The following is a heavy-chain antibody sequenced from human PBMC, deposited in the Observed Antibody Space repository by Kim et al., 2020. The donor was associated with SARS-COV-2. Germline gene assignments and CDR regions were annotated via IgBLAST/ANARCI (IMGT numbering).Heavy chain of an antibody. Sequence: GGSLRLSCAASGFTFNAYSMAWVRLAPGKGLEWVSSISDSGTKYIHYADSVMGRSTISRDNAKNSLYLQMNSLRAEDTAAYYCVRDGYCTNGLCYDYWC. CDR2: ISDSGTKYI. CDR1: GFTFNAYS. J-gene: IGHJ4*01. CDR3: VRDGYCTNGLCYDY. V-gene: IGHV3-21*01. D-gene: IGHD2-8*01.